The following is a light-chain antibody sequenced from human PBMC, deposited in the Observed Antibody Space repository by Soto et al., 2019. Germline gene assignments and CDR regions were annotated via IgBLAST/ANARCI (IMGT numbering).Light chain of an antibody. V-gene: IGKV3-20*01. CDR2: GAS. Sequence: EIALTQSPGTLSLSPGERATLSCRASQSVASNYLAWHQQKPGQAPRLLIYGASSRATGVPDRFSGSGSGTDFTLTIRRLEPEDFAVYYCQQYGSSPETFGQGTKVDIK. J-gene: IGKJ1*01. CDR1: QSVASNY. CDR3: QQYGSSPET.